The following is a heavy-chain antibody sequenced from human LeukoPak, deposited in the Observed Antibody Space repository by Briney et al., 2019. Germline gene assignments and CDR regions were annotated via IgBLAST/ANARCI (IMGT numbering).Heavy chain of an antibody. V-gene: IGHV3-30-3*01. Sequence: GGSLRLSCAASGFTFSSYAMHWVRQAPGKGLEWVAVISYDGSNKYYADSVKGRFTISRDNSKNTLYLQMNSLRAEDTAVYYCARDWKNVVVPAASLFWFDPWGQGTLVTVSS. CDR1: GFTFSSYA. CDR2: ISYDGSNK. CDR3: ARDWKNVVVPAASLFWFDP. J-gene: IGHJ5*02. D-gene: IGHD2-2*01.